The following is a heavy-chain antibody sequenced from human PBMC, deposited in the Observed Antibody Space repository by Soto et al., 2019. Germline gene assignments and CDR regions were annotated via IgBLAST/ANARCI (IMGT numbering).Heavy chain of an antibody. J-gene: IGHJ4*02. CDR1: GFTFSSYW. V-gene: IGHV3-7*01. D-gene: IGHD4-17*01. CDR2: IKQYGSEK. CDR3: ASTEDGEPFNY. Sequence: EVQLVESGGGLVQPGGSLRLSCAASGFTFSSYWMSWVLQAPGKGLERVANIKQYGSEKYSVDSVKGRFTISRDKAKNSLDRQLNSLGVEDKAVYYCASTEDGEPFNYWGQGTLVTLSS.